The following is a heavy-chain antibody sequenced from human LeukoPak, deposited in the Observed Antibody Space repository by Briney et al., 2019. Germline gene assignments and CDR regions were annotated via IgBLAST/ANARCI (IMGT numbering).Heavy chain of an antibody. J-gene: IGHJ4*02. CDR3: ARDRGYFY. CDR1: GFTFSNYA. D-gene: IGHD5-18*01. CDR2: ITDSGGDT. V-gene: IGHV3-23*01. Sequence: GGSLRLSCTASGFTFSNYAMSWVRQAPGTGLEWFSAITDSGGDTYYSDSVKGRFIISRDNSKNSLYLHMNSLRAEDTAVYYCARDRGYFYWGQGTLVTVSS.